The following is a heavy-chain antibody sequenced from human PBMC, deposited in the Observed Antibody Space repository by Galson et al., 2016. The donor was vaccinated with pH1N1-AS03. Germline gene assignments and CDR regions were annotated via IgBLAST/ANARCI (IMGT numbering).Heavy chain of an antibody. J-gene: IGHJ4*02. Sequence: SVKVSCKASGYTFTSYAMHWVRQAPGQGLEWMGWINAGNGDTKYSQKFQGRVTITRDTSASMAYMGLSSLRSEDTAVYSCARSDYGDYVDYWGQGTLVTVSS. V-gene: IGHV1-3*01. CDR1: GYTFTSYA. CDR3: ARSDYGDYVDY. CDR2: INAGNGDT. D-gene: IGHD4-17*01.